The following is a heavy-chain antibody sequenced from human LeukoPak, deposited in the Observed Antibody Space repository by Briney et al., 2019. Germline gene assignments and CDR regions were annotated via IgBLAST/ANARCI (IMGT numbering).Heavy chain of an antibody. V-gene: IGHV5-51*01. J-gene: IGHJ4*02. D-gene: IGHD5-24*01. CDR3: ARQKDLYNSEY. Sequence: GESLKISCKVSGHTFTNYWIAWVRQMPGKGLEWMGIIYPGDSDTRYSPSFQGQVTISADKSITTAYLQWSSLKASDTAMYYCARQKDLYNSEYWGQGTLVIVSS. CDR1: GHTFTNYW. CDR2: IYPGDSDT.